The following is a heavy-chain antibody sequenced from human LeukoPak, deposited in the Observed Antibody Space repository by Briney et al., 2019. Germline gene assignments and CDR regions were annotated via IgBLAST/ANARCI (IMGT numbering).Heavy chain of an antibody. D-gene: IGHD1-26*01. Sequence: GGSLRLSCAASGFTLSSYSMNWVRQAPGKGLEWVSFISSSRSYIYYADSVKGRFTISRDNAKDSLYLQMNSLRAEDTAVYYCARDSGYAFDIWGQGTMVTVSS. J-gene: IGHJ3*02. V-gene: IGHV3-21*01. CDR2: ISSSRSYI. CDR3: ARDSGYAFDI. CDR1: GFTLSSYS.